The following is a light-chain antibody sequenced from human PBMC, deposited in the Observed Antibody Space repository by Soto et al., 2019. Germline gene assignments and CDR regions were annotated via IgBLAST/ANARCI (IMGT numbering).Light chain of an antibody. CDR3: QQYYSTLIT. CDR1: QSVLYSSYNKSY. Sequence: DIALTQSPDSLALSLGERATVNCKSSQSVLYSSYNKSYLAWYQVKPGRPPKLLFSWASTRESGVPDRFSGSGSGTDFTLTISSLQAEDVAVYYCQQYYSTLITFGQGTRLEIK. CDR2: WAS. V-gene: IGKV4-1*01. J-gene: IGKJ5*01.